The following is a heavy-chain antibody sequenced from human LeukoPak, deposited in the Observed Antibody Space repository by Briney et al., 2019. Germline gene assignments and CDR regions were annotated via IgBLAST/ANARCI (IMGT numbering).Heavy chain of an antibody. Sequence: GRSLRLSCAASGFTFSTYGMHWVRQAPGKGPEWVAVISYDGSNKYYADSVKGRFTISRDNSQNTLYLQMNSLRTEDTAVYYCARDLRSGGYWGQGTLVTVSS. CDR2: ISYDGSNK. J-gene: IGHJ4*02. D-gene: IGHD3-16*01. CDR1: GFTFSTYG. CDR3: ARDLRSGGY. V-gene: IGHV3-30*03.